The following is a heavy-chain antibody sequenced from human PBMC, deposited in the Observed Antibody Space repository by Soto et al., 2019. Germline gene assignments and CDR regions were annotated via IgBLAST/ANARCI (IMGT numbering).Heavy chain of an antibody. D-gene: IGHD6-19*01. J-gene: IGHJ4*02. Sequence: GASVKVSCKASGYTFTSYAIHWVRQAPGQRLEWMGWINAGNGNTKYSQRFQGRVTITRDTSASTANMDLTRLRAEDTAIYYCARGPPDSSGWYEFDYWGQGTLVTVSS. CDR2: INAGNGNT. V-gene: IGHV1-3*01. CDR1: GYTFTSYA. CDR3: ARGPPDSSGWYEFDY.